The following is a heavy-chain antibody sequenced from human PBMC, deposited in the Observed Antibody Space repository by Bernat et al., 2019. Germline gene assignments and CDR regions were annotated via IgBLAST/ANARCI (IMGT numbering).Heavy chain of an antibody. CDR2: ISSSSSYI. J-gene: IGHJ4*02. V-gene: IGHV3-21*01. Sequence: EVQLVESGGGLVKPGGSLRLSCAASGFTFSSYSMNWVRQAPGKGLEWVSSISSSSSYIYYADSVKGRFTISRDNAKNSQYLQMNSLRAEDTAVYYCARVGDSWTVDFDYWGQGTLVTVSS. CDR3: ARVGDSWTVDFDY. D-gene: IGHD3-16*01. CDR1: GFTFSSYS.